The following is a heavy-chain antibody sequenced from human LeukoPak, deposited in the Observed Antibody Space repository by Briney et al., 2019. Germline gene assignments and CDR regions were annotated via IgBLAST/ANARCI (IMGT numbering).Heavy chain of an antibody. CDR3: AKAVGVGSGSYWDY. Sequence: GGSLRLSCGVSGFAFSNYGMNWVRQTPGKGLEWVSYISNASNAIYYADSVKGRFTISRDNFENTLYLQMDSLRAEDTALYYCAKAVGVGSGSYWDYWGQGILVTVSS. CDR1: GFAFSNYG. D-gene: IGHD3-10*01. J-gene: IGHJ4*02. V-gene: IGHV3-48*01. CDR2: ISNASNAI.